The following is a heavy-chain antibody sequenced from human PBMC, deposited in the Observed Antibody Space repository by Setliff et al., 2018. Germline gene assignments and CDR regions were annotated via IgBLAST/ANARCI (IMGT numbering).Heavy chain of an antibody. CDR2: IYYSGRT. CDR3: ASPVGAHRGY. CDR1: GGSISSHY. D-gene: IGHD1-26*01. V-gene: IGHV4-59*11. Sequence: PSETLSLTCTVSGGSISSHYWSWIRQPPGKGLEWIGSIYYSGRTNYNPSLKSRVTISVDTSKNQFSLKLSSVTAADTAVYYCASPVGAHRGYWGQGTLVTVSS. J-gene: IGHJ4*02.